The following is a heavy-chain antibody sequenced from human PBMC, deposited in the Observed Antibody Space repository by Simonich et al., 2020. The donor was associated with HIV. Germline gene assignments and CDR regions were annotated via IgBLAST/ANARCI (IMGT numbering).Heavy chain of an antibody. D-gene: IGHD4-17*01. V-gene: IGHV4-59*01. CDR3: ARAPDYGANVYFDY. J-gene: IGHJ4*02. CDR2: IFDNGFT. Sequence: QVQLQESGPGLVKPSETLSLTCSVSRGSISRYYWSWIRQPPGKGLEWIGYIFDNGFTNYNPSLKSRVTISVDTSKNQFSLKMTSVTAADTAVYYCARAPDYGANVYFDYWGQGTLVTVSS. CDR1: RGSISRYY.